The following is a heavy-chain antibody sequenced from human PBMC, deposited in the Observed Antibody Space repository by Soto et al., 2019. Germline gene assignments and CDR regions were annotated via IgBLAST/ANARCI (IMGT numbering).Heavy chain of an antibody. CDR2: INPNSGGT. J-gene: IGHJ4*02. D-gene: IGHD3-22*01. Sequence: QVQLVQSGAEVKKPGASVKVSCKASGYTFTGYYMHWVRQAPGQGLEWMGWINPNSGGTNYAQKFQGWVTMTRDTSISTAYMELNRLRSDDTAVYYCARSTDYYDSSGYSFIFDYWGQGTLVTVSS. V-gene: IGHV1-2*04. CDR1: GYTFTGYY. CDR3: ARSTDYYDSSGYSFIFDY.